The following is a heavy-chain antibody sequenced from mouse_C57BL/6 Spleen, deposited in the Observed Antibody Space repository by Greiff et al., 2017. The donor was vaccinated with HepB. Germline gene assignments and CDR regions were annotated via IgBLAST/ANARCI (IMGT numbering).Heavy chain of an antibody. CDR2: IHPSDSDT. D-gene: IGHD4-1*01. Sequence: QVQLQQPGAELVKPGASVKVSCKASGYTFTSYWMHWVKQRPGQGLEWIGRIHPSDSDTNYNQKFKGKATFTVDKSSSTAYMQLSSLTSEDSAVYYCARVGLRLTRIYAMDYWGQGTSVTVSS. CDR1: GYTFTSYW. J-gene: IGHJ4*01. V-gene: IGHV1-74*01. CDR3: ARVGLRLTRIYAMDY.